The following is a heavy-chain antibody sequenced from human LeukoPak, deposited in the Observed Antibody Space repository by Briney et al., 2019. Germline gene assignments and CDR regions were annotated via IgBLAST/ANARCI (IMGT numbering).Heavy chain of an antibody. CDR3: ARGRGPTDFDY. D-gene: IGHD3-10*01. V-gene: IGHV1-8*01. CDR1: GYTFTSYD. J-gene: IGHJ4*02. Sequence: GASVKLSCKASGYTFTSYDIKWVRQATGQGLELMGWMNPNSGNTGYAQKFQGRATMTRNTSISTAYMELSSLRSEDTAVYYCARGRGPTDFDYWGQGTLVTVSS. CDR2: MNPNSGNT.